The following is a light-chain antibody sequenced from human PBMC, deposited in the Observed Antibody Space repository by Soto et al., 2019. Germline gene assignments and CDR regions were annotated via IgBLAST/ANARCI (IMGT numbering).Light chain of an antibody. J-gene: IGKJ5*01. CDR1: QSASSSQ. CDR3: QHYGSSYIT. V-gene: IGKV3-20*01. CDR2: GAS. Sequence: EIVLTQSPVTLSLSPGERATLSCRASQSASSSQLAWYQQKPGQSPRLLIYGASSRATGIPDRFSGSGSGTDFTLTISRLEPEDFEVYYCQHYGSSYITLGLGTRLEIK.